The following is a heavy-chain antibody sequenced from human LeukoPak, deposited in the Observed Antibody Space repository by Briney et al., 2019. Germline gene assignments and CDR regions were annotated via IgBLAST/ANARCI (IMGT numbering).Heavy chain of an antibody. D-gene: IGHD1-26*01. CDR1: GGTFSSYA. V-gene: IGHV1-69*13. Sequence: ASVKVSCKASGGTFSSYAISWVRQAPGQGLEWMGGIIPIFGTANYAQKFQGRVTITADESTSTAYVELSSLRSEDTAVYYCATPPPGAHSDYFDYWGQGTLVTVSS. CDR3: ATPPPGAHSDYFDY. J-gene: IGHJ4*02. CDR2: IIPIFGTA.